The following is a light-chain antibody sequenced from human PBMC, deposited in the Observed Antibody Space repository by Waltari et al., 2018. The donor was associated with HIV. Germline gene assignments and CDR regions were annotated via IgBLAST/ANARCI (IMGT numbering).Light chain of an antibody. CDR3: AAWDDRLSGRL. V-gene: IGLV1-47*01. J-gene: IGLJ2*01. Sequence: QSVLAQPRSVSGTPGQRVNISCSGSSSNVRNNYVYWYQKVPGVAPKLLIYRNNPPPSGVPDRFSGSKSGTAGSLAISGLRTEDEAEYDCAAWDDRLSGRLFGGGTKVTVL. CDR1: SSNVRNNY. CDR2: RNN.